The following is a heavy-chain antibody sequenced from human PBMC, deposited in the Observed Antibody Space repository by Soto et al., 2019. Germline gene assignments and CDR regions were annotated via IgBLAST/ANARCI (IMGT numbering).Heavy chain of an antibody. D-gene: IGHD6-13*01. V-gene: IGHV4-59*02. J-gene: IGHJ4*02. Sequence: SETLSLTCTVTGDSVNSYYWSWMRQPPGKGLECMCYVYYSGSTNYNPSLKSRVTISVDTSKNQISLRLKSVTAADTAVYYCAGAETSGIHYFDYWGQGSLVTASS. CDR1: GDSVNSYY. CDR2: VYYSGST. CDR3: AGAETSGIHYFDY.